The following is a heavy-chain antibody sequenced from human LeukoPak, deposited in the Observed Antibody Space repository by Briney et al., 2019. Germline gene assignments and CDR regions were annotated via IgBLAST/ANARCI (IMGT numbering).Heavy chain of an antibody. V-gene: IGHV5-51*01. CDR2: IYPGDSDT. J-gene: IGHJ4*02. D-gene: IGHD4-23*01. CDR1: GYIFTSYW. Sequence: GESLKISCQGSGYIFTSYWITWVRQMPGKGLEWMGIIYPGDSDTKYSPSFQGQVTISADKSISTACLQWSSLKASDTAMYYCARRSYGGKDFDYWGQGTLVTVSS. CDR3: ARRSYGGKDFDY.